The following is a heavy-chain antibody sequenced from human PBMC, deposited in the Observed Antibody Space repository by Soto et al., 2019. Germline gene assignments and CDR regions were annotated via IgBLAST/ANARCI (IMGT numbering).Heavy chain of an antibody. CDR1: GFTFSSYA. CDR2: ISGSGGST. V-gene: IGHV3-23*01. D-gene: IGHD6-13*01. Sequence: GGSLRLSCAASGFTFSSYAMSWVRQAPGKGLEWVSAISGSGGSTYYADSVKGRFTISRDNSKNTLYLQMNSLRAEDTAVYYCAKGSEYSSSWLGLDAFDIWGQGTMVTVSS. J-gene: IGHJ3*02. CDR3: AKGSEYSSSWLGLDAFDI.